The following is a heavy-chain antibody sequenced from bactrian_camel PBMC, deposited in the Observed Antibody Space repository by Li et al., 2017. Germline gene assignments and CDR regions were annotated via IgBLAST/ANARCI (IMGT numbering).Heavy chain of an antibody. J-gene: IGHJ4*01. Sequence: HVQLVESGGGSVQAGGNLRLSCEVSGISYSPGCMGWFRQAPGKGREGIAAIRTDGVRTYYADSVKGRFTVSQDSSPRLKYLRMNGLNGGDTAVYTCAAIGISDFDVLCPFSVWGKGTQVTVS. CDR1: GISYSPGC. CDR3: AAIGISDFDVLCPFSV. D-gene: IGHD4*01. V-gene: IGHV3S1*01. CDR2: IRTDGVRT.